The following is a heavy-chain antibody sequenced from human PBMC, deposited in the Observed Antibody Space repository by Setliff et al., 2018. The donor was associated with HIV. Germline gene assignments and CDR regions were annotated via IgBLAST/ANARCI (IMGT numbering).Heavy chain of an antibody. V-gene: IGHV3-7*03. CDR1: QFSFSTFW. Sequence: PGGSLRLSCATSQFSFSTFWMTWVRQAPGKGLEWIANINEDGNKKYHAASVWGRFTISRDNAKNTVYLQMHSLRVEDTAVYYCARGAKWLDPWGQGTLVTVSS. D-gene: IGHD1-26*01. CDR3: ARGAKWLDP. J-gene: IGHJ5*02. CDR2: INEDGNKK.